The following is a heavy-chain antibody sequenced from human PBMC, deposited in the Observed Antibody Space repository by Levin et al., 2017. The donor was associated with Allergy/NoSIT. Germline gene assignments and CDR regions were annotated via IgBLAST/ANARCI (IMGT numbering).Heavy chain of an antibody. CDR1: GFSVRNARMG. CDR2: IFSNDEK. J-gene: IGHJ4*02. V-gene: IGHV2-26*01. D-gene: IGHD5-12*01. CDR3: ARLDRHYGGYAAPFDY. Sequence: SGPTLVKPTETLTLTCTVSGFSVRNARMGVSWIRQPPGKALEWLAHIFSNDEKSYSTSLKSRLTISKDTSKSQVVLTMTNMDPVDTATFYCARLDRHYGGYAAPFDYWGQGTLVTVSS.